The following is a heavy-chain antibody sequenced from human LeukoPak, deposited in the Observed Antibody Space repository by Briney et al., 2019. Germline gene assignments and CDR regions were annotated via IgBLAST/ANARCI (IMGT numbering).Heavy chain of an antibody. CDR3: ARDYRSSWYEEWFDP. D-gene: IGHD6-13*01. J-gene: IGHJ5*02. CDR2: IYHSGST. V-gene: IGHV4-30-2*01. Sequence: SQTLSLTCTVSGGSISSGGYYWSWIRQPPGKGLEWIGYIYHSGSTYYNPSLKSRVTISVDTSKNQFSLKLSSVTAADTAVYYCARDYRSSWYEEWFDPWGQGTLVTVSS. CDR1: GGSISSGGYY.